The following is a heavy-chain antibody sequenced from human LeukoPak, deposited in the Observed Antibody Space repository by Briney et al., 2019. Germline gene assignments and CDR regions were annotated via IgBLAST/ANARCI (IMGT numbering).Heavy chain of an antibody. D-gene: IGHD2-8*01. CDR2: ISSGGGTT. V-gene: IGHV3-23*01. CDR3: ANRGTKWLPPPTDAFDV. Sequence: GRSLRLSCAASGFSFSSHAMSWVRQAPGKGLQWVSTISSGGGTTYYGDSVKGRFTISRDNSKNTLYLQMNSLRADDTAIYYCANRGTKWLPPPTDAFDVWGQGTMVTVSS. CDR1: GFSFSSHA. J-gene: IGHJ3*01.